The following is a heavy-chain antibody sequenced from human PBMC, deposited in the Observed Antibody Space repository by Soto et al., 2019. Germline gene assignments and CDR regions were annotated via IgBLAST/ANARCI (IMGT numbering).Heavy chain of an antibody. J-gene: IGHJ5*02. V-gene: IGHV2-5*02. CDR1: GFSLSTSGVG. CDR3: AHTGYVVVVPAAIPSWFDP. Sequence: QITLKESGPTLVKPTQTLTLTCTFSGFSLSTSGVGVGWIRQPPGKALEWLALIYWDDDKRYSPSLKSRLTITKDTSKNQVVLKMTNMDPVDTATYYCAHTGYVVVVPAAIPSWFDPWGQGTLVTVSS. D-gene: IGHD2-2*01. CDR2: IYWDDDK.